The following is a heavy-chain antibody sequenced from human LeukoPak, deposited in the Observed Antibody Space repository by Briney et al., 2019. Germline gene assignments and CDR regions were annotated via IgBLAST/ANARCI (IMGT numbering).Heavy chain of an antibody. CDR1: GGSFSGYY. CDR3: ARFGQYEFDY. Sequence: SETLSLTCALYGGSFSGYYWSWIRQPPGKGLEWIGEINHSGSTNYNPSLKSRVTISVETSKNQFSLKLSSLTAADTAVYYCARFGQYEFDYWGQGTLVTVSS. D-gene: IGHD3-16*01. CDR2: INHSGST. J-gene: IGHJ4*02. V-gene: IGHV4-34*01.